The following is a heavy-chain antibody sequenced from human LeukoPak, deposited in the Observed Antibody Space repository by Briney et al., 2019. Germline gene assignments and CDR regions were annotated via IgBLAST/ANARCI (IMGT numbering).Heavy chain of an antibody. CDR1: GFTFSSYG. D-gene: IGHD6-13*01. Sequence: GGSLRLSCAASGFTFSSYGMHWVRQAPGKGLEWVAFIRYDGSNKYYADSVKGRFTISRDNSKNTLYLQMNSLRAEDTAVYYWAKMGRGMAAAGFSDYWGREPWSPSPQ. CDR3: AKMGRGMAAAGFSDY. CDR2: IRYDGSNK. V-gene: IGHV3-30*02. J-gene: IGHJ4*02.